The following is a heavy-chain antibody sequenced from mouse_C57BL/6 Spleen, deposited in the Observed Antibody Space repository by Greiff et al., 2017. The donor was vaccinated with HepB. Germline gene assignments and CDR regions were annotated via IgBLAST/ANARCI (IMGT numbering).Heavy chain of an antibody. J-gene: IGHJ2*01. Sequence: QVQLQQSGTELVKPGASVKLSCKASGYTFTSYWMHWVKQRPGQGLEWIGYINPSNGGTKYNEKFKSKATLTVDKSSRTAYMQLSSLTSEDSAVYYCARESGYDGYYLYYFDYWGQGTTLTVSS. CDR1: GYTFTSYW. CDR2: INPSNGGT. V-gene: IGHV1-53*01. CDR3: ARESGYDGYYLYYFDY. D-gene: IGHD2-3*01.